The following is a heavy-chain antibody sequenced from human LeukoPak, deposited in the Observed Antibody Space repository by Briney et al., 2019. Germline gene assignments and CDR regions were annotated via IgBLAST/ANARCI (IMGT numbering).Heavy chain of an antibody. D-gene: IGHD6-13*01. CDR1: GGSFSGYY. V-gene: IGHV4-34*01. CDR3: AKHRGAAGWQSFDI. CDR2: INDSGST. Sequence: PSETLSLTCGVSGGSFSGYYWSWIRQPPGKGLEWIGEINDSGSTKYNPSLKSRVTISIDTSKNQFSLKLNSVTAADTAVYYCAKHRGAAGWQSFDIWGQGAMVTVSS. J-gene: IGHJ3*02.